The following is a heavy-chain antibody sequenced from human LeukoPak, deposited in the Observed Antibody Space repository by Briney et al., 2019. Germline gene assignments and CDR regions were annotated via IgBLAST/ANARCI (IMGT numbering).Heavy chain of an antibody. D-gene: IGHD2-2*01. J-gene: IGHJ6*03. CDR1: GFTFSSYS. V-gene: IGHV3-21*01. CDR3: ARGYCSSTSCYSIDYYYYYMDV. Sequence: GGSLRLSCAASGFTFSSYSMNWVRQAPGKGLEWVSSISSSGSYIYYADSVKGRFTISRDNAKNSLYLQMNSLRAEDTAVYYCARGYCSSTSCYSIDYYYYYMDVWGKGTTVTVSS. CDR2: ISSSGSYI.